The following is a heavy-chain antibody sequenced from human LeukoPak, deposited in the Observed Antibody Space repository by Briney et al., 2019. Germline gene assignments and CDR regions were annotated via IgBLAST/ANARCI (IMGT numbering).Heavy chain of an antibody. J-gene: IGHJ6*02. D-gene: IGHD3-9*01. CDR2: ISSSGSII. CDR3: ARDSPESALVTCPYYYYYYGMDV. CDR1: GFTFSSYE. V-gene: IGHV3-48*03. Sequence: TGGSLRLSCAASGFTFSSYEMNWVRQAPGKGLEWVSYISSSGSIIYYADSVKGRFTISRDNAKNSLYLQMNSLRAEDTAVYYCARDSPESALVTCPYYYYYYGMDVWGQGTTVTVSS.